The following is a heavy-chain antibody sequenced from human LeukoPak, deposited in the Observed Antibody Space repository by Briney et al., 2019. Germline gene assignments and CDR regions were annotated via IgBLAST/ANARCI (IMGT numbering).Heavy chain of an antibody. D-gene: IGHD3-16*02. CDR3: ARGFGGLTLGEVSFDY. Sequence: GASVKVSCKASGYTFTSYYMHWVRQAPGQGLEWMGIINPSGGSTSYAQKFQGRVTMTRDTSISTAYMELSRLRSDDTAVYYCARGFGGLTLGEVSFDYWGQGTLVTVSS. CDR2: INPSGGST. V-gene: IGHV1-46*01. J-gene: IGHJ4*02. CDR1: GYTFTSYY.